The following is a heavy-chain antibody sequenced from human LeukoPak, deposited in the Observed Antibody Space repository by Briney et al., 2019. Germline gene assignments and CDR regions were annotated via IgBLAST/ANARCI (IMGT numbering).Heavy chain of an antibody. CDR2: IIPIFGTA. CDR3: ARDGRNIVVFDY. D-gene: IGHD2-21*01. Sequence: GASVKVSCKASGGTFSSYAISWVRQAPGQGLEWMGGIIPIFGTANYAQKFQGRVTITADESTSTAYMELSSLRSEDTAVYYCARDGRNIVVFDYWGQGTLVTVSS. CDR1: GGTFSSYA. J-gene: IGHJ4*02. V-gene: IGHV1-69*13.